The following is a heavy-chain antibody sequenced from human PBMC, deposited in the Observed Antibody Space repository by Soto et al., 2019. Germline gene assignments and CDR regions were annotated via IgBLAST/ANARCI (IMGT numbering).Heavy chain of an antibody. CDR3: ANPPYGY. J-gene: IGHJ4*02. D-gene: IGHD3-10*01. Sequence: GSLTLSCAPSGLTVSSYRMHWVRQAPGKGLEWVAVISYDGSNKYYADSVKGRFTISRDNSKNTLYLQMNSLRAEDTAVYYCANPPYGYWGQGTLVTVSS. CDR2: ISYDGSNK. V-gene: IGHV3-30*18. CDR1: GLTVSSYR.